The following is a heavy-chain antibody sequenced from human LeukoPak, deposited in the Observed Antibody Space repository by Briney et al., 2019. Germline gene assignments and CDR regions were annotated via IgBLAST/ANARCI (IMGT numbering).Heavy chain of an antibody. J-gene: IGHJ4*02. CDR3: ARRLEYSGSKGVFDY. CDR1: GFTVSSNY. CDR2: IYSGGST. V-gene: IGHV3-66*01. Sequence: GGSLRLSCAVSGFTVSSNYMTWVRQAPGKGLEWVSIIYSGGSTSYADSVKGRFTIPRDSSRNTLYLQMNSLRAEDTALYYCARRLEYSGSKGVFDYWGQGTLVTVSS. D-gene: IGHD1-26*01.